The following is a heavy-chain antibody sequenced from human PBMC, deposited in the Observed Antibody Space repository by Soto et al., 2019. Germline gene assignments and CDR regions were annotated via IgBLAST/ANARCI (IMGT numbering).Heavy chain of an antibody. V-gene: IGHV4-30-2*01. CDR2: VYRGERP. J-gene: IGHJ4*02. CDR1: RFSIIGTGYS. Sequence: TLSLTCAFSRFSIIGTGYSWTWIRQPPGKGLEWIGYVYRGERPYYTPSLQSRVTISVDRSKSNFSLKLTSVTAADTAVYYCARVFDYPGIFDQWGQG. CDR3: ARVFDYPGIFDQ. D-gene: IGHD3-16*01.